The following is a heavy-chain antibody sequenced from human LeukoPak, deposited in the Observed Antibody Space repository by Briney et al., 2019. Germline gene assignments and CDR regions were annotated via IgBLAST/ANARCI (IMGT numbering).Heavy chain of an antibody. CDR2: ISSSSSYI. CDR1: GFNFSSYS. Sequence: PGGSLRLSCAASGFNFSSYSMNWVRPAPGKGLGWVSSISSSSSYIYYADSVKGRFTISRDNAKNSLYLQMNSLRAGDTAVYYCAREDDGYYGNDYWGQGTLVTVSS. D-gene: IGHD3-3*01. V-gene: IGHV3-21*01. CDR3: AREDDGYYGNDY. J-gene: IGHJ4*02.